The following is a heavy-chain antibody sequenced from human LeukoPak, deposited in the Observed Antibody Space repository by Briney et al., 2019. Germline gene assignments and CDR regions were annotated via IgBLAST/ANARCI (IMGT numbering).Heavy chain of an antibody. Sequence: GGSLRLSCAASGFTFKNYGMNWVRQAPGKGLEWVSSISSGSSYIDYADSLQGRFTIPRDNAKSSLYLQMNSLRGEDTAVYYCARSKGGAQREYGMDVWGQGTTVTVSS. CDR3: ARSKGGAQREYGMDV. J-gene: IGHJ6*02. V-gene: IGHV3-21*06. D-gene: IGHD1-1*01. CDR2: ISSGSSYI. CDR1: GFTFKNYG.